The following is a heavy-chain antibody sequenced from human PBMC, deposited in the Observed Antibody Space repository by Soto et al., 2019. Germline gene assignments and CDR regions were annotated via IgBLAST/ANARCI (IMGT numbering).Heavy chain of an antibody. CDR3: ALSMVRGAIFDP. D-gene: IGHD3-10*01. CDR1: GYTFTSYG. V-gene: IGHV1-18*01. J-gene: IGHJ5*02. CDR2: ISAYNGNT. Sequence: ASVKVSCKGSGYTFTSYGISWVRQTPGQGLEWMGWISAYNGNTNYAQKLQGRVTMTTDTSTSTAYRELRSLRSDDTAVYYCALSMVRGAIFDPWGQGTLVTVSS.